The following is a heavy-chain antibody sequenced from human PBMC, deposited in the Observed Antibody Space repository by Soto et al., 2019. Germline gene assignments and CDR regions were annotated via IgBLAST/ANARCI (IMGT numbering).Heavy chain of an antibody. CDR1: GCSVSSTHL. J-gene: IGHJ4*02. Sequence: QVQLQESGPGLVEPSGTLSLTCAVSGCSVSSTHLWSWVRQPPGKELEWIGEIYHSGITYDNPSLKSRVTISVDKSKNQFTLRLSSGTAEATAVYFCARDLAVSAGVSFDYWGQGTLVTVSS. CDR2: IYHSGIT. V-gene: IGHV4-4*02. CDR3: ARDLAVSAGVSFDY. D-gene: IGHD2-8*01.